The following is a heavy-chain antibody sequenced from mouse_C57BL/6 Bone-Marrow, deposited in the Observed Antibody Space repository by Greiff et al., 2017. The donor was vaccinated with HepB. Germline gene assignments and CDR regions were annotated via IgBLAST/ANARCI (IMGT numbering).Heavy chain of an antibody. CDR2: ISYDGSN. CDR3: AREDDYDAMDY. Sequence: VQLQQSGPGLVKPSQSLSLTCSVTGYSITSGYYWNWIRQFPGNKLEWMGYISYDGSNNYNPSLKNRISITRDTSKNQFFLKLNSVTTEDTATYYCAREDDYDAMDYWGQGTSVTVSS. CDR1: GYSITSGYY. J-gene: IGHJ4*01. V-gene: IGHV3-6*01.